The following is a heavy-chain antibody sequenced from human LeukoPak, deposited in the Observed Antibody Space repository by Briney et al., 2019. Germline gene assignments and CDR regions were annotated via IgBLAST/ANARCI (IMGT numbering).Heavy chain of an antibody. CDR1: GFTFSSYS. J-gene: IGHJ6*02. Sequence: GGSLRLSCAASGFTFSSYSMNWVRQAPGKGLEWVSSISSSSSYIYYADSVKGRFTISRDNAKNSLYLQMNSLRAEDTAVYYCARDSGDIVATFYYYYGMDVWGQGTTVTVSS. CDR2: ISSSSSYI. V-gene: IGHV3-21*01. D-gene: IGHD5-12*01. CDR3: ARDSGDIVATFYYYYGMDV.